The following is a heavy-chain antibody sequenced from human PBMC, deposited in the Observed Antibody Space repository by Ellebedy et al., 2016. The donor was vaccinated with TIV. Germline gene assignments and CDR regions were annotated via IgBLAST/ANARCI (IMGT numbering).Heavy chain of an antibody. Sequence: AASVKVSCNASGYTFTSYDINWVRQATGQGLEWMGWMNPDSGNTAYAQKFQGRVSMTRNTSISTAYLELSNLRSDETAVYYCARGIRMPSDYWGQGTLVTVSS. V-gene: IGHV1-8*01. CDR1: GYTFTSYD. CDR3: ARGIRMPSDY. J-gene: IGHJ4*02. D-gene: IGHD2-15*01. CDR2: MNPDSGNT.